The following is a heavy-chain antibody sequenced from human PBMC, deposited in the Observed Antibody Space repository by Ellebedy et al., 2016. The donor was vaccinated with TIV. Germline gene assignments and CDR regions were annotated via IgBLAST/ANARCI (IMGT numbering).Heavy chain of an antibody. V-gene: IGHV3-7*03. Sequence: PGGSLRLSCAASGFTFRNYWMSWVRQAPGKGLEWVANINEDGSEKYHVDSVKGRFTISRDNAKNSLYLQMNSLKAEDTAVYYCARAGDVGTTDYWGQGTLVTISS. CDR2: INEDGSEK. CDR3: ARAGDVGTTDY. CDR1: GFTFRNYW. D-gene: IGHD1-1*01. J-gene: IGHJ4*02.